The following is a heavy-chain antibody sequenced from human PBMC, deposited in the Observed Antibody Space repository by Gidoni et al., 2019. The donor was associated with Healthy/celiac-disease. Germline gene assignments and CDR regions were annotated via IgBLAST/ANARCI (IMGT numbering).Heavy chain of an antibody. Sequence: QVQLVESGGGVVQPGRSLRPSCAASGFTFSSYAMHWVRQAPGKGLEWVAVISYDGSNKYYADSVKGRFTISRDNSKNTLYLQMDSLRAEDTAVYYCASISAGGTDDFDIWGQGTMVTVSS. V-gene: IGHV3-30-3*01. CDR3: ASISAGGTDDFDI. D-gene: IGHD1-26*01. CDR2: ISYDGSNK. J-gene: IGHJ3*02. CDR1: GFTFSSYA.